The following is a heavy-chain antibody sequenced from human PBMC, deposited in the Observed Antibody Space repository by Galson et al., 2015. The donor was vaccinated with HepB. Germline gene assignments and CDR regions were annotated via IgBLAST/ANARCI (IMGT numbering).Heavy chain of an antibody. CDR1: GFTFSDYY. V-gene: IGHV3-11*05. CDR2: ISPSNDYT. Sequence: SLRLSCAASGFTFSDYYMNWIRQAPGKGLEWISYISPSNDYTKYADSVKGRFTISRDNAKKSLYLQMNSLRAEDTAVYYCARDSDWGVRGYFDYWGQGTLATVSS. D-gene: IGHD2-15*01. J-gene: IGHJ4*02. CDR3: ARDSDWGVRGYFDY.